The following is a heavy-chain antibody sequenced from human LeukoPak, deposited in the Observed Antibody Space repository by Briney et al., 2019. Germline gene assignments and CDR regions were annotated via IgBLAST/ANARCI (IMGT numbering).Heavy chain of an antibody. J-gene: IGHJ1*01. CDR2: INPNSGGT. CDR1: GYTFTGYY. D-gene: IGHD2-2*01. V-gene: IGHV1-2*02. Sequence: GASVKVSCKASGYTFTGYYMHWVRQAPGQGLEWMGWINPNSGGTNYAQKFQGRVTMTRDTSISTAYMEPSRLRSDDTAVYYCATDRPYCSSTSCYTYFQHWGQGTLVTVSS. CDR3: ATDRPYCSSTSCYTYFQH.